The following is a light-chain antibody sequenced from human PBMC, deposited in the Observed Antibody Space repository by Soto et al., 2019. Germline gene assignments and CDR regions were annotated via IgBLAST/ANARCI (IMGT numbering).Light chain of an antibody. J-gene: IGKJ1*01. Sequence: IQMTQSPSTLSASIGDSVTITCRASHNIERWMAWYQQRPGRAPSLLIFDATTLHTGVPSRFSGSGSGTEFTLTIKGLQPDDFATYYCQQFANSWTCGQGTKVEIK. CDR3: QQFANSWT. CDR1: HNIERW. CDR2: DAT. V-gene: IGKV1-5*01.